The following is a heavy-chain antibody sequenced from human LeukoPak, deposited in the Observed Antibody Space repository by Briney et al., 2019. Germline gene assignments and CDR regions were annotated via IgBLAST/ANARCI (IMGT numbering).Heavy chain of an antibody. CDR2: IGGDGIA. V-gene: IGHV3-69-1*01. D-gene: IGHD3-16*01. CDR3: AKDRANWAIDD. J-gene: IGHJ4*02. Sequence: GGSLRLSCVASGFTFTDHPMNWVRQAPGKGLEWISYIGGDGIAFYADSVKGRFTASKDDARKSMYLQMNSLRVEDTAVYYCAKDRANWAIDDWGQGTQVTASS. CDR1: GFTFTDHP.